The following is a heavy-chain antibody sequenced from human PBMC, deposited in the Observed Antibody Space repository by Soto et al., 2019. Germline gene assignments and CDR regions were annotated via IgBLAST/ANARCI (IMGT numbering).Heavy chain of an antibody. V-gene: IGHV3-23*01. CDR2: IVASGGRT. D-gene: IGHD2-21*02. CDR1: GFTFGNYA. Sequence: LRLSCAASGFTFGNYAMGWVRQAPGKGLEWVSGIVASGGRTFYADSAKGRFTISRDNSRSTLYLQMNSLRADDTAVYYCVKDLVVLSAIFDYWGRGTLVTVSS. CDR3: VKDLVVLSAIFDY. J-gene: IGHJ4*02.